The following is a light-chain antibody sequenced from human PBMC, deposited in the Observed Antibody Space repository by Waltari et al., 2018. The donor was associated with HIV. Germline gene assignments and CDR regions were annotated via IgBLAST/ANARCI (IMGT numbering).Light chain of an antibody. CDR2: EKN. CDR3: QSYDSNLSGSV. J-gene: IGLJ3*02. Sequence: QSVLTQPPSVSGAPGPRVHISCTGSSSTIGAGSDDHWYKKLPGTAPKLPIYEKNNRPSGVPDRFSGSNSGTSASLAITGLQAEDEADYYCQSYDSNLSGSVFGGGTKLTVV. V-gene: IGLV1-40*01. CDR1: SSTIGAGSD.